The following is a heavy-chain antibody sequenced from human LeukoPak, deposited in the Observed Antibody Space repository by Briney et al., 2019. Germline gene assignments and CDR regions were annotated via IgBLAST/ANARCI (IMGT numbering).Heavy chain of an antibody. V-gene: IGHV4-38-2*01. CDR2: IYHSGST. Sequence: SETPSLTCAVSGYSISSGYYWGWIRQPPGKGLEWIGSIYHSGSTYYNPSLKSRVTISVDTSKNQFSLKLSSVTAADTAVYYCARLTYGDYVWFDPWGQGTLVTVSS. D-gene: IGHD4-17*01. CDR3: ARLTYGDYVWFDP. J-gene: IGHJ5*02. CDR1: GYSISSGYY.